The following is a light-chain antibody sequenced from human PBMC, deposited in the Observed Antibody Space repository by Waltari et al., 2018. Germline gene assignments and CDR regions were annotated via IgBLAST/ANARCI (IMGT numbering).Light chain of an antibody. Sequence: QSVLTQPPSVSEAPRQRVTISCSGIRSNIGNNAVNWYQQFPGRAYKLLIDYDDLWPEWVSHQFSGSNSGTSASLASSGLQSEDEAYYYGASWDDDLRRVVFGGGTKLTVL. J-gene: IGLJ2*01. CDR2: YDD. V-gene: IGLV1-36*01. CDR1: RSNIGNNA. CDR3: ASWDDDLRRVV.